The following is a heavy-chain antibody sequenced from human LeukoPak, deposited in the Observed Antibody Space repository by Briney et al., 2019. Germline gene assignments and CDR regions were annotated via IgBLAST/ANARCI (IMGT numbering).Heavy chain of an antibody. D-gene: IGHD6-13*01. CDR1: GYTFTGYY. CDR3: ASTYSSSWAFDY. Sequence: GASVKVSCKASGYTFTGYYMHWVRQAPGQGLEWMGWINPNSGDTNYAQKFQGRVTMTRDTSISTAYMELSRLRSDDTAVYHCASTYSSSWAFDYWGQGTLVTVSS. V-gene: IGHV1-2*02. J-gene: IGHJ4*02. CDR2: INPNSGDT.